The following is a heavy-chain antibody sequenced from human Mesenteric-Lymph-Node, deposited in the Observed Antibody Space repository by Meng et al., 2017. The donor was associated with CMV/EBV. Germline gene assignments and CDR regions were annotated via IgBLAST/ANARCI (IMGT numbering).Heavy chain of an antibody. J-gene: IGHJ4*02. V-gene: IGHV3-7*01. CDR2: LNHDGSEE. Sequence: GESLKISCAASGFSVSRNYMSWVRQAPGKGLEWVATLNHDGSEEYCVDSVKGRFTISRDNAKKSLFLQMNSLRGEDTAVYYCARGTGEPGMDYWGQGALVTVSS. CDR3: ARGTGEPGMDY. CDR1: GFSVSRNY. D-gene: IGHD1-1*01.